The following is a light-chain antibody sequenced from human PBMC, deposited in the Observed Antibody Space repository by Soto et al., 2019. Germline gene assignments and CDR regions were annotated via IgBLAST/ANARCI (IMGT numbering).Light chain of an antibody. CDR2: AAS. V-gene: IGKV1-9*01. J-gene: IGKJ3*01. CDR1: QGISNY. Sequence: DIQLTQSPSFLSASVGDRVTITCRASQGISNYLAWYQQNPGKAPKLLLYAASTLQSGVPTRFSGSGSGTEFSLTISSLQPADFATYYCQQVKSYPFTFGPGTKVDIK. CDR3: QQVKSYPFT.